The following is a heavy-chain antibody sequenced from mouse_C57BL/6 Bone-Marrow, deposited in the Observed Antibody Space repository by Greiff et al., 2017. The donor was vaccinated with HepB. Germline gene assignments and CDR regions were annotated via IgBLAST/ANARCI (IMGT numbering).Heavy chain of an antibody. CDR1: GFTFSNYW. D-gene: IGHD1-1*01. J-gene: IGHJ2*01. CDR3: TGAPDYYGSSLFDY. V-gene: IGHV6-3*01. CDR2: IRLKSDNYAT. Sequence: EVQGVESGGGLVQPGGSMKLSCVASGFTFSNYWMNWVRQSPEKGLEWVAQIRLKSDNYATHYAESVKGRFTISRDDSKSSVYLQMNNLRAEDTGIYYCTGAPDYYGSSLFDYWGQGTTLTVSS.